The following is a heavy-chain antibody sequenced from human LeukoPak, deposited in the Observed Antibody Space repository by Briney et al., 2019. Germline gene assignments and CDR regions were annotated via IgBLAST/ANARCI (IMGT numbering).Heavy chain of an antibody. Sequence: PGGSLRLSCAASGFTFSSYAMSWVRQAPGKGLEWVAVFSGSGGGTYYGDPVKGRFATNRGNSRNTLFLQMNSLRAEDTAVYHCARVAVAGVFNSVNYMDVWGPGTTVIVAS. V-gene: IGHV3-23*01. CDR3: ARVAVAGVFNSVNYMDV. CDR1: GFTFSSYA. CDR2: FSGSGGGT. D-gene: IGHD3-10*01. J-gene: IGHJ6*03.